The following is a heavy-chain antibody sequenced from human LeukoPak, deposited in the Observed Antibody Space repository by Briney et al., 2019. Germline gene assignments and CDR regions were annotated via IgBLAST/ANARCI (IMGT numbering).Heavy chain of an antibody. D-gene: IGHD5-12*01. CDR2: IFYSGST. V-gene: IGHV4-39*01. CDR3: ARRARGYSGYGNEHYLDS. Sequence: SEILSLTCTVSGGSISSSSYYWGWIRQPPGRGLEWIGSIFYSGSTHYNPSLKSRVTISIDMSKNQFSLKLTSVTAADTAVYYCARRARGYSGYGNEHYLDSWGQGTLVTVSS. J-gene: IGHJ4*02. CDR1: GGSISSSSYY.